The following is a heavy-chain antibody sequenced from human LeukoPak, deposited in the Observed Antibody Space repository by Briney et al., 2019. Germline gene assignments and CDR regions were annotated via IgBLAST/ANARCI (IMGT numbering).Heavy chain of an antibody. J-gene: IGHJ6*04. CDR1: GGSISSGGYY. CDR3: AREVLRGVLGVMVPPYYYYGMDV. D-gene: IGHD3-10*01. CDR2: IYYSGST. V-gene: IGHV4-31*03. Sequence: SQTLSLTCTVSGGSISSGGYYWSWIRQHPGKGLEWIGYIYYSGSTYYNPSLKSRVTISVDTSKNQFSLKLSSVTAADTAVYYCAREVLRGVLGVMVPPYYYYGMDVWGKETTVTVSS.